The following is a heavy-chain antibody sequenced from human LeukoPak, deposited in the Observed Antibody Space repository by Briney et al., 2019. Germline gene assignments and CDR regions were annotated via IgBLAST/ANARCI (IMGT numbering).Heavy chain of an antibody. D-gene: IGHD3-3*01. V-gene: IGHV3-48*01. Sequence: PGGSLRLSCAASGFTFTFYSMNWVRQAPGKGLEWVSYISNSSSTIYFADSVKGRFTISRDNAKNSLYLQMNSLRAEDTAVYYCARDGVYGMDVWGQGTTVTVSS. J-gene: IGHJ6*02. CDR3: ARDGVYGMDV. CDR1: GFTFTFYS. CDR2: ISNSSSTI.